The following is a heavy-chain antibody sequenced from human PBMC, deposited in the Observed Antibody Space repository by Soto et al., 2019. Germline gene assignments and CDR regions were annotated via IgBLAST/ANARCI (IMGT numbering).Heavy chain of an antibody. CDR2: IGTSGTPT. D-gene: IGHD2-21*01. V-gene: IGHV3-23*01. CDR3: TRILWSSRRDALDI. Sequence: LRLSCIASGFTFRNYAMAWVRQAPGEDLEWVSAIGTSGTPTLYADSVKGRFTISRDDSRNTVSLQMNSLGVEDTATYYCTRILWSSRRDALDIWGQGTTVTVSS. CDR1: GFTFRNYA. J-gene: IGHJ6*02.